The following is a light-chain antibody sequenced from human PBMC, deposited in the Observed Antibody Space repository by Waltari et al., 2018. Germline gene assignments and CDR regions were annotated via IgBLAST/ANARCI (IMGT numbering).Light chain of an antibody. J-gene: IGKJ1*01. CDR1: QSVGTF. CDR2: GAS. V-gene: IGKV3-20*01. CDR3: QHYVRLPVT. Sequence: LVLTQSPGTLSLSPGERATLSCRASQSVGTFLVWYQQKPGQAPRLLIQGASARATGTPDRFSGSGSGTDFSLTISRLEPEDFAVYYCQHYVRLPVTFGQGTKVEI.